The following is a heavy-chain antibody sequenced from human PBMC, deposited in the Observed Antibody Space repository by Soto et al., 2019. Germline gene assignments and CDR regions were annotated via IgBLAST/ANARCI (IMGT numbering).Heavy chain of an antibody. CDR1: GFAFSSYA. D-gene: IGHD6-19*01. V-gene: IGHV3-23*01. Sequence: EVQLLESGGGLVQPGGSLRLSCAASGFAFSSYAMSWVRQAPGKGLEWVSAISGSGGSTYYADSVKGRFTISRDNSKNTLYLQMNSLRAEDTAVYYCAIHQHSSGWYYFDYWGQGTLVTVSS. CDR2: ISGSGGST. J-gene: IGHJ4*02. CDR3: AIHQHSSGWYYFDY.